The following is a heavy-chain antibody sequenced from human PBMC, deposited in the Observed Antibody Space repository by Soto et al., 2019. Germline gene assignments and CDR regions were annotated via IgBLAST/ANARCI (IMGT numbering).Heavy chain of an antibody. CDR1: GGSISSGGYY. J-gene: IGHJ4*02. Sequence: SETLSLTCTVSGGSISSGGYYWSWIRQHPGKGLEWIGYIYYSGSTYYNPSLKSRVTISVDTSKNQFSLKLSSVTAADTAVYYCARVNSLYCSSTSCPTGYFDYWRQGTLVTVSS. V-gene: IGHV4-31*03. CDR2: IYYSGST. CDR3: ARVNSLYCSSTSCPTGYFDY. D-gene: IGHD2-2*01.